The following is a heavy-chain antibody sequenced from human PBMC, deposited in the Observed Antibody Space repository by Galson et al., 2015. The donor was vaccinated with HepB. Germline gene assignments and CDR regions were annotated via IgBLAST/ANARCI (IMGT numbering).Heavy chain of an antibody. CDR2: ISANNGNT. J-gene: IGHJ6*03. CDR3: ARGYASSWYKAAPHLYYYYMDV. V-gene: IGHV1-18*01. D-gene: IGHD6-13*01. Sequence: SVKVSCKASGYTFTSCVISWVRQAPGQGLEWMGWISANNGNTNYAQNFQGRVTMTTDTSTNTAYLELRSLRSDDTAVYYCARGYASSWYKAAPHLYYYYMDVWGNGTTVTVSS. CDR1: GYTFTSCV.